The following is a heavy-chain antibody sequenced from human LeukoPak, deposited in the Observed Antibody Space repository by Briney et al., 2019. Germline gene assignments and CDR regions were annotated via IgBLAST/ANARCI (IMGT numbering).Heavy chain of an antibody. V-gene: IGHV1-46*01. J-gene: IGHJ3*02. CDR1: GYTFTSYY. CDR3: AGDLGYSYGFELNHAFDI. D-gene: IGHD5-18*01. CDR2: INPSGGST. Sequence: ASVKVSCKASGYTFTSYYMHWVRQAPGQGLEWMGIINPSGGSTSYAQKFQGRVTMTRDTSTSTVYMELSSLRSEDTAVYYCAGDLGYSYGFELNHAFDIWGQGTMVTVSS.